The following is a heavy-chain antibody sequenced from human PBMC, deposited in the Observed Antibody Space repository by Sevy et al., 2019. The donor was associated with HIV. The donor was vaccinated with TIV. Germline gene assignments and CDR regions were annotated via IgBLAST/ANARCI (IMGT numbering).Heavy chain of an antibody. CDR3: ARAGIPYVRGSFFDS. Sequence: SETLSLTCTVSGGSISSGDYSWNWIRQSPGKGLEWIGHVYSSGTTYHNPSLEIPFGISVDTSRNQFSLRLTSVTAADTAVYYCARAGIPYVRGSFFDSWGLGTLVTVSS. CDR2: VYSSGTT. D-gene: IGHD2-21*01. J-gene: IGHJ4*02. V-gene: IGHV4-30-4*08. CDR1: GGSISSGDYS.